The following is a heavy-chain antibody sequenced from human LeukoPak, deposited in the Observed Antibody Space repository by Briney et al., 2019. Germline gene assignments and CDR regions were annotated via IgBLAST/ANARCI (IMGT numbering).Heavy chain of an antibody. CDR1: GFTFSSYA. D-gene: IGHD4-23*01. CDR3: TTTTAVDYFDY. CDR2: ISYDGSNK. V-gene: IGHV3-30-3*01. Sequence: PGGSLRLSCAASGFTFSSYAMHWVRQAPGKGLEWVAVISYDGSNKYYADSVKGRFTISRDNSKNTLYLQMNSLRAEDTAVYYCTTTTAVDYFDYWGQGTLVTVSS. J-gene: IGHJ4*02.